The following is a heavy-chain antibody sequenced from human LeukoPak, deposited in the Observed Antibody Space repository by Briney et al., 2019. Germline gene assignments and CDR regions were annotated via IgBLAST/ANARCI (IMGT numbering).Heavy chain of an antibody. CDR3: ARDAGYCSGGSCYPGQFDY. V-gene: IGHV3-33*01. CDR1: GFTFSSYG. Sequence: GGSLRLSCAASGFTFSSYGMHWVRQAPGKGLECVAVIWYDGSNTYYADSVKGRLTISRDNSKNTLHLQMNSLRAEDTAVYYCARDAGYCSGGSCYPGQFDYWGQGTLVTVSS. CDR2: IWYDGSNT. J-gene: IGHJ4*02. D-gene: IGHD2-15*01.